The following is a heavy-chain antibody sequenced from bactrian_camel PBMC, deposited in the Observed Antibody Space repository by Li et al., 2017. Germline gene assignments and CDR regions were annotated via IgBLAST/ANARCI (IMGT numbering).Heavy chain of an antibody. CDR2: INSGGGTT. V-gene: IGHV3S40*01. CDR1: GFTFSSYG. Sequence: VQLVESGGGLVQPGGSLRLSCAASGFTFSSYGMSWVRQALGKGLEWVSTINSGGGTTYYADSVKGRFTISRDNAKNTLYLQMNSLKTNDTAVYNCMTADFRTWGGLKYWGQGTQVTVS. J-gene: IGHJ4*01. CDR3: MTADFRTWGGLKY. D-gene: IGHD5*01.